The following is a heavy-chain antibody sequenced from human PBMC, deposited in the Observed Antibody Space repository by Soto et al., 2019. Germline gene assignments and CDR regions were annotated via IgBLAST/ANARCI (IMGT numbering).Heavy chain of an antibody. CDR2: INTNTGNP. Sequence: ASVKVSCKASGYTFTSYAMNWVRQAPGQGLEWMGWINTNTGNPTYAQGFTGRFVFSLDTSVSTAYLQICSLKAEDTAVYYCASIPSIAAPGHYYYYGMDVWGQGTTVTVS. CDR3: ASIPSIAAPGHYYYYGMDV. J-gene: IGHJ6*02. D-gene: IGHD6-6*01. CDR1: GYTFTSYA. V-gene: IGHV7-4-1*01.